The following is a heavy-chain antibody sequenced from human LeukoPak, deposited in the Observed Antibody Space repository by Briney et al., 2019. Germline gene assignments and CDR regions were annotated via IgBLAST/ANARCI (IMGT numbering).Heavy chain of an antibody. CDR1: GGSFSNYY. V-gene: IGHV4-59*08. J-gene: IGHJ5*02. Sequence: SSETLSLTCTVSGGSFSNYYWSWIRQPPGKGLEWIGYIYYSGSTNYNPSLKSRVTISVDTSKNQLSLNLSSVTAADTALYYCARHPTAQVSYGFDPWGQGTLVTVSS. CDR2: IYYSGST. CDR3: ARHPTAQVSYGFDP. D-gene: IGHD5-18*01.